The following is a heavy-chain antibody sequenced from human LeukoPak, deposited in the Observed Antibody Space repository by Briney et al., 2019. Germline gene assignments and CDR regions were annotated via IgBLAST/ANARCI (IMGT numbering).Heavy chain of an antibody. CDR3: AKDRRSGTVPTGEFDP. V-gene: IGHV3-23*01. D-gene: IGHD4-17*01. CDR2: ISGSGGST. J-gene: IGHJ5*02. CDR1: GFTFSSYA. Sequence: GGSLRLSCAASGFTFSSYAMHWVRQAPGKGLEWVSAISGSGGSTYYADCVKGRFTISRDNSKNTLYLQMNSLRAEDTAVYYCAKDRRSGTVPTGEFDPWGQGTLVTVSS.